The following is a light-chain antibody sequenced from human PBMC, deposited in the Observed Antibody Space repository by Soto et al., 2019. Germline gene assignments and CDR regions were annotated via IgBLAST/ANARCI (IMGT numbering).Light chain of an antibody. V-gene: IGLV3-1*01. CDR2: EDK. J-gene: IGLJ1*01. CDR1: KLGDKY. Sequence: SYELTQPPSVSVSPGQTASITCSGDKLGDKYASWYQQKPGQSPVLVIYEDKKRSSGIPERFSGSNSGNTATLTISGTQAMDEADYYCLAWDSSTYVFGTGTKVTVL. CDR3: LAWDSSTYV.